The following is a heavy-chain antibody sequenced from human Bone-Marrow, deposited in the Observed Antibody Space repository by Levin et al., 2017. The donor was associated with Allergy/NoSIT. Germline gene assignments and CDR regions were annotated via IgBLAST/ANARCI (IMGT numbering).Heavy chain of an antibody. CDR1: GFTFSSYA. Sequence: GESLKISCAASGFTFSSYAMAWVRQAPGGGLDWVSGISVSGDGTYYADSVRGRFSISRDNSKDTLYLQMNSLRAEDTAVYFCAKYQGQRYYYGMDVWGQGTTVTVS. V-gene: IGHV3-23*01. CDR3: AKYQGQRYYYGMDV. CDR2: ISVSGDGT. D-gene: IGHD3-16*01. J-gene: IGHJ6*02.